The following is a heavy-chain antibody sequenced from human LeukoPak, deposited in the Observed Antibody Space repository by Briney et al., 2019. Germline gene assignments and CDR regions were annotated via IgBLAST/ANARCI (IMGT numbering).Heavy chain of an antibody. CDR2: IIPIFGTA. V-gene: IGHV1-69*06. D-gene: IGHD3-10*01. CDR1: GGTFSSYA. Sequence: GASVKVSCKASGGTFSSYAISWVRQAPGQGLEWMGGIIPIFGTANYAQKFQGRVTITADKSTSTAYMELSSLRSEDTAVYYCAREPVTMVRGVTRYYYYMDVWGKGTTVTVSS. CDR3: AREPVTMVRGVTRYYYYMDV. J-gene: IGHJ6*03.